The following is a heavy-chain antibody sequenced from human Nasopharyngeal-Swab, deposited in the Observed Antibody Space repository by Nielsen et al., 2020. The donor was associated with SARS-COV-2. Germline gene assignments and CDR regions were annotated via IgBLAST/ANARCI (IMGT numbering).Heavy chain of an antibody. CDR3: AKESGSYLYYYYGMDV. Sequence: GESLKISCAATGSTFRRCSMSWFRQAPGKGLEWVSAISASGSSTYYADSVKGRFTISRDNSQNTLYLQMSSLRVEDTAVYYCAKESGSYLYYYYGMDVWGQGTTVTVSS. CDR2: ISASGSST. V-gene: IGHV3-23*01. CDR1: GSTFRRCS. D-gene: IGHD1-26*01. J-gene: IGHJ6*02.